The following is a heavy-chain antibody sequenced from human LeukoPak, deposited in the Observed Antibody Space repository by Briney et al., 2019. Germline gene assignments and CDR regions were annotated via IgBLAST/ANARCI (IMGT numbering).Heavy chain of an antibody. CDR3: TGGSGAVEWSLPNRFDP. J-gene: IGHJ5*02. CDR2: IIPIFDTT. Sequence: SVKVSRKASGGIFTTHAINWLRQAPAQGLEWMGAIIPIFDTTNTSETLYGWVTMHTHESTTTAYMELSSLRPEGTAVYYCTGGSGAVEWSLPNRFDPWGQGTLVTVSS. V-gene: IGHV1-69*05. CDR1: GGIFTTHA. D-gene: IGHD3-3*01.